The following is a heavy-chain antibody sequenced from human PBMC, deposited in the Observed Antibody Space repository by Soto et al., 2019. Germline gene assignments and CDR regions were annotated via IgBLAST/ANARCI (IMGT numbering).Heavy chain of an antibody. V-gene: IGHV1-69*01. CDR1: GGTFSSYA. CDR3: ARVRYSGYDYDAFDI. Sequence: QVQLVQSGAEVKKPGSSVKVSCTASGGTFSSYAISWVRQAPGQGLEWMGGIIPIFGTANYAQKFQGRGTSTADESTSKAYMELSSLRSEDTAVYSCARVRYSGYDYDAFDIWGQGTMVTVSS. J-gene: IGHJ3*02. D-gene: IGHD5-12*01. CDR2: IIPIFGTA.